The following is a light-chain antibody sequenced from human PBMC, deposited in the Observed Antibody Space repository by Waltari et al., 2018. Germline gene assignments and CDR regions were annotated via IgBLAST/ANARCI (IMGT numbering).Light chain of an antibody. CDR3: QQYFAIPLT. Sequence: DIVMTQFPDSLAVALGERATINGRSSQSVFYSSNNKNYVAWYQQKPGQPPRLVIYWASTRESGVPDRFIGRGSGTDFTLTISSLQAEDVAVYYCQQYFAIPLTFGGGTEVEIK. CDR2: WAS. J-gene: IGKJ4*01. V-gene: IGKV4-1*01. CDR1: QSVFYSSNNKNY.